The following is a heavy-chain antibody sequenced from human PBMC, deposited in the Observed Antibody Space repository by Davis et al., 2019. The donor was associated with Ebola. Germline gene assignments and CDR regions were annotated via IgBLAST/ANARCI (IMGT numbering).Heavy chain of an antibody. V-gene: IGHV3-74*01. CDR3: GRYS. CDR2: IKNDGSMT. CDR1: GFTYSNYW. Sequence: HTGGSLRLSCEASGFTYSNYWMHWFRQVPGKGPMWVSRIKNDGSMTSYADSVKGRFTISRDSAKNMLYLQMNSLRAEDTAVYYCGRYSWGQGTLVTVSS. J-gene: IGHJ4*02. D-gene: IGHD3-10*01.